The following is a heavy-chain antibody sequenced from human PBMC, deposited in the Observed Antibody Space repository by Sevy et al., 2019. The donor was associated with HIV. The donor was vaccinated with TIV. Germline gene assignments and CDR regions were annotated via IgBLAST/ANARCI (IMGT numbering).Heavy chain of an antibody. CDR3: AATREYYYGNSGYFDY. CDR2: FDPEDGER. D-gene: IGHD3-22*01. Sequence: ASVKVSCKVSGHTLTKLSMHWVRQAPGKGLEWMGSFDPEDGERIYAQNFQGRVTMSEDTSTDTAYMDLSSLRSDDTAVYFCAATREYYYGNSGYFDYWGQGTLVTVSS. V-gene: IGHV1-24*01. J-gene: IGHJ4*02. CDR1: GHTLTKLS.